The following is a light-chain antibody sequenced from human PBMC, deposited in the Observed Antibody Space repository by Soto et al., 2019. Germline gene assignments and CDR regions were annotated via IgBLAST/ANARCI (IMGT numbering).Light chain of an antibody. CDR3: QHYNNWPWT. V-gene: IGKV3-15*01. Sequence: IVMTQSPATLSVSPGERATLSCRASQSVDINLAWYQKKAGQAPRLLIYGASTRATAIPARFSGSGSGTEFTLTISSLQSEDFAVYFCQHYNNWPWTFGQGTQLDIK. CDR1: QSVDIN. CDR2: GAS. J-gene: IGKJ1*01.